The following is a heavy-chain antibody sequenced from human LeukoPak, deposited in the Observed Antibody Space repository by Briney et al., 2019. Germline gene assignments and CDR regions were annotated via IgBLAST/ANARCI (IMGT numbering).Heavy chain of an antibody. D-gene: IGHD5-18*01. CDR3: AREDTAMVRTAFDI. Sequence: KPSETLSLTCTVSGGPINSYYWSWIRQPPGKGLEWIGCIYYSGSTNYNPSLKSRVTISVDTSKNQFSLKLSSVTAADTAVYFCAREDTAMVRTAFDIWGQGTMVTVSS. V-gene: IGHV4-59*01. CDR2: IYYSGST. CDR1: GGPINSYY. J-gene: IGHJ3*02.